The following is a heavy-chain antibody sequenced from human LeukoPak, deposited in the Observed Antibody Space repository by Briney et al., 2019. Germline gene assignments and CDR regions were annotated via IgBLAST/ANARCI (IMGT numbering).Heavy chain of an antibody. Sequence: GGSLRLSCAASGFTFSSYAMSWVRQAPGKGLEWVSAISGSGGSTYYADSVKGRFTISRDNSKNTLYLQMNSLRAEDTAVYYCAKVMNYYDSSGYYGSAYFDYWGQGTLVTVPS. CDR1: GFTFSSYA. D-gene: IGHD3-22*01. J-gene: IGHJ4*02. V-gene: IGHV3-23*01. CDR3: AKVMNYYDSSGYYGSAYFDY. CDR2: ISGSGGST.